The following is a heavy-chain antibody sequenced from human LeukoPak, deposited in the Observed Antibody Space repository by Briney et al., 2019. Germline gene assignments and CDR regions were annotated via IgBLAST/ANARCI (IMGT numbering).Heavy chain of an antibody. CDR2: ISDSGVGT. D-gene: IGHD4-17*01. CDR1: GFTFSNNA. CDR3: AKCTTWNTHYQIDY. V-gene: IGHV3-23*01. Sequence: GGSLRLSCAASGFTFSNNAMSWVRQAPGVGLEWVSGISDSGVGTYYADSVKGRFTISRDNSKNTLYLQMSSLRAEDTAVYYCAKCTTWNTHYQIDYWGQGTLVSVSS. J-gene: IGHJ4*02.